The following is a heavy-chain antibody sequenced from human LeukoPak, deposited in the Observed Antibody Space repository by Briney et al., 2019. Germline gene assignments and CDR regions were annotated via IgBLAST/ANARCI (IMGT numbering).Heavy chain of an antibody. J-gene: IGHJ4*02. CDR3: ARGSGWNGAYYFDY. V-gene: IGHV3-64*01. D-gene: IGHD1-1*01. CDR1: GFTFSSYA. Sequence: GGSLRLSCAASGFTFSSYAMHWVRQAPGKGLEYVSATSSNGGSTYYANSVKGRFTISRDNSKNTLYLQMGSLRAEDMAVYYCARGSGWNGAYYFDYWGQGTLVTVSS. CDR2: TSSNGGST.